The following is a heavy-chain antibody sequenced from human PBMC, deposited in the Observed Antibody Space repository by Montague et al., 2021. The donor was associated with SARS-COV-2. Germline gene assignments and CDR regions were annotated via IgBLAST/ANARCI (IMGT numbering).Heavy chain of an antibody. D-gene: IGHD3-9*01. CDR2: IDWDDDK. CDR3: ARDHYDILTGYYNWFDP. CDR1: GFSLSTSGMC. V-gene: IGHV2-70*11. Sequence: VKPTQTLTLTCTFSGFSLSTSGMCVSWIRQPPGKALEWLARIDWDDDKYYSTSLKTRLTISKDTSKNQVVLTMTNMDPVDTATCYCARDHYDILTGYYNWFDPWGQGTLVTVSS. J-gene: IGHJ5*02.